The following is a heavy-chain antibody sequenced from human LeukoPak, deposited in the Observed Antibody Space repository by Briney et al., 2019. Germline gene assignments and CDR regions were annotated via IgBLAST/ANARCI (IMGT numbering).Heavy chain of an antibody. Sequence: ASVKVSCKASGYTFTGYYMHWVRQAPGQGLEWMGRINPNSGDTNYAQKFQGRVTMTRDTSITIAYMELNRLRSDDTAVYYCARDFASSWPFDYWGQGTLVTVSS. J-gene: IGHJ4*02. CDR3: ARDFASSWPFDY. CDR2: INPNSGDT. D-gene: IGHD6-13*01. CDR1: GYTFTGYY. V-gene: IGHV1-2*06.